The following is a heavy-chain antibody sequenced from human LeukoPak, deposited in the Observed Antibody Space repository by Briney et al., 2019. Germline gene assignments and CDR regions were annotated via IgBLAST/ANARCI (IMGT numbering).Heavy chain of an antibody. V-gene: IGHV3-7*01. Sequence: PGGSLRLSCAASGFTFSDYWMQWVRQAPGKGLEWVANINYHGNENYLVDSVKGRFTISRDNAKNSLFLQMNSLRAEDTAVYYCSRGDPDYWGQGTLDAVSS. CDR3: SRGDPDY. CDR2: INYHGNEN. D-gene: IGHD2-21*02. CDR1: GFTFSDYW. J-gene: IGHJ4*02.